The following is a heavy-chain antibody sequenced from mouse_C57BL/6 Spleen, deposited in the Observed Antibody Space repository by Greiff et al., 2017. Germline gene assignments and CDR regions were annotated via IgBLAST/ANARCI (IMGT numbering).Heavy chain of an antibody. CDR1: GFTFSSYA. V-gene: IGHV5-9-1*02. CDR2: ISSGGDYI. CDR3: TRAIYYGNCFDY. Sequence: EVQGVESGEGLVKPGGSLKLSCAASGFTFSSYAMSWVRQTPEKRLEWVAYISSGGDYIYYADTVKGRFTISRDNARNTLYLQMSSLKSEDTAMYYCTRAIYYGNCFDYWGQGTTLTVSS. D-gene: IGHD2-1*01. J-gene: IGHJ2*01.